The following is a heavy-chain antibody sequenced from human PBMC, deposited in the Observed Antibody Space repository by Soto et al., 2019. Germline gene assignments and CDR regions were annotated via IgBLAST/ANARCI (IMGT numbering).Heavy chain of an antibody. CDR1: GGSVSSGSYY. Sequence: SETLSLTCTVSGGSVSSGSYYWSWIRQPPGKGLEWIGYIYYSGSTNYNPSLKSRVTISVDTSKNQFSLKPSSVTAADTAVYYCASAVTADFDYWGQGTLVTVSS. CDR3: ASAVTADFDY. D-gene: IGHD2-21*02. V-gene: IGHV4-61*01. J-gene: IGHJ4*02. CDR2: IYYSGST.